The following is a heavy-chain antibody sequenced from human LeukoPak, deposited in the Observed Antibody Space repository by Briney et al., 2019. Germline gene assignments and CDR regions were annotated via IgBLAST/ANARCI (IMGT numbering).Heavy chain of an antibody. J-gene: IGHJ1*01. D-gene: IGHD1-7*01. CDR3: ASTKFFRELYN. V-gene: IGHV3-30-3*01. Sequence: GGSLRLSCAASGFTFSSYAMHWVRQAPGKGLEWVALISYDGSNKYYADSVKGRFTISRDNSKNTLYLQMNSLRAEDTAVYYWASTKFFRELYNWGQGTLVTVSS. CDR1: GFTFSSYA. CDR2: ISYDGSNK.